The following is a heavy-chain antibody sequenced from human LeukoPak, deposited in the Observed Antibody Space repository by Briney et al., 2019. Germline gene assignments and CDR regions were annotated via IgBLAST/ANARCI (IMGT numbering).Heavy chain of an antibody. D-gene: IGHD3-16*01. V-gene: IGHV3-7*01. CDR1: GFTFSSYG. Sequence: SGGSLRLSCAASGFTFSSYGMHWVRQAPGKGLEWVANIEQGGGETYYVDSVKGRFTISRDNAKNSLSLQMNSLRAEDTAVYYCARRGIISGWY. J-gene: IGHJ2*01. CDR2: IEQGGGET. CDR3: ARRGIISGWY.